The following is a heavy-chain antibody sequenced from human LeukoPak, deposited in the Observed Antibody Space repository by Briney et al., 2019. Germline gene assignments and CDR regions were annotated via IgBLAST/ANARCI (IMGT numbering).Heavy chain of an antibody. Sequence: ASVKVSCKASGYTFTSYGISWVRQAPGQGLEWMGWISAYNGNTNYAQKLQGRVTMTTDTSTSTAYMELRSLRSDDTAAYYCARNSVGGWSLNYYYYYMDVWGKGTTVTISS. D-gene: IGHD6-19*01. CDR3: ARNSVGGWSLNYYYYYMDV. CDR2: ISAYNGNT. CDR1: GYTFTSYG. V-gene: IGHV1-18*01. J-gene: IGHJ6*03.